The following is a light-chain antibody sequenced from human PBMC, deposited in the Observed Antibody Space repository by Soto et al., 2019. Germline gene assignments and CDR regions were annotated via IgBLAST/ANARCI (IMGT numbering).Light chain of an antibody. V-gene: IGKV4-1*01. Sequence: DIVMTQSPDSLAVSLGERATLNCKSSQSVLYSSSNKNFLAWYQQKPGQPPKLLIYWASTRESGVPDRFSGSGSGTDFTLTISSLQAEDVAVYYCQQYYSNPLTFGGGTRWIS. CDR1: QSVLYSSSNKNF. CDR2: WAS. CDR3: QQYYSNPLT. J-gene: IGKJ4*01.